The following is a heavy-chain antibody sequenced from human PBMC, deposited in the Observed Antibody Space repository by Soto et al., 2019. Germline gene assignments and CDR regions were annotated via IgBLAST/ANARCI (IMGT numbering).Heavy chain of an antibody. D-gene: IGHD1-26*01. Sequence: GGSLRLSCGASGFIFSKYSMNWVRQAPGKGLEWLSYISSNSVTIYYADSVRGRFTIFRDNAKNSLYLQMNSLRDEDTAVYYCAREDILGTRSFDYWGQGALVTVSS. CDR1: GFIFSKYS. CDR2: ISSNSVTI. J-gene: IGHJ4*02. CDR3: AREDILGTRSFDY. V-gene: IGHV3-48*02.